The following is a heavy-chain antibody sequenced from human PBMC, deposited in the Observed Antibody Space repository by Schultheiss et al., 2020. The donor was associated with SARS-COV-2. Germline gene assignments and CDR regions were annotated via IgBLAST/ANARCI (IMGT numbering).Heavy chain of an antibody. CDR3: ARDIGIAARPGAFDI. CDR2: ISSSGSYT. CDR1: GFTFTDYY. V-gene: IGHV3-11*06. J-gene: IGHJ3*02. D-gene: IGHD6-6*01. Sequence: GGSLRLSCAASGFTFTDYYMTWVRQPPGKGLEYVSYISSSGSYTNYADSVKGRFTMSRDNVKKSVYLQMDSLRVEDTAVYYCARDIGIAARPGAFDIWGQGTMVTVSS.